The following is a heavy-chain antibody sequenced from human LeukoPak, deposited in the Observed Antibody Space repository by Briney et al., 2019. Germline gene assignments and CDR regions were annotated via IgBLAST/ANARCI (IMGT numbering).Heavy chain of an antibody. CDR2: INPNSGGT. V-gene: IGHV1-2*02. CDR3: ASRPYSGSYPGSDY. Sequence: AASVEVSCKASGYTFTGYYMHWVRQAPGQGLEWMGWINPNSGGTNFAQKFQGRVTMTRDTSISTAYMELSRLRSDDTAVYYCASRPYSGSYPGSDYWGQGTLVTVSS. D-gene: IGHD1-26*01. J-gene: IGHJ4*02. CDR1: GYTFTGYY.